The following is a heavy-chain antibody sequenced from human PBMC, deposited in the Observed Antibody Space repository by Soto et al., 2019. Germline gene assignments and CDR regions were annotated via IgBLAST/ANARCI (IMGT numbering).Heavy chain of an antibody. CDR1: GFTFSSYA. CDR3: ARETLYCGGDCYYYYYYYGMDV. V-gene: IGHV3-30-3*01. D-gene: IGHD2-21*02. J-gene: IGHJ6*02. Sequence: GGSLRLSCAASGFTFSSYAMHWVRQAPGKGLEWVAVISYDGSNKYYADSVKGRFTISRDNSKNTLYLKMNSLRAEDTAVYYCARETLYCGGDCYYYYYYYGMDVWGQGTTVTVSS. CDR2: ISYDGSNK.